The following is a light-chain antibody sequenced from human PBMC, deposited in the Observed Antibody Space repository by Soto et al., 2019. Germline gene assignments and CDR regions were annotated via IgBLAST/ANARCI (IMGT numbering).Light chain of an antibody. V-gene: IGKV3-15*01. Sequence: EIVVTQSPATLSVSPGESAALSCRASQSISTHLAWYQQRPGQSPRLLISSASSRVTGFSARFSGSGSGTEFTLTISSLQSEDCAVYHCQQFYVWPPTFGQGTKIEI. CDR1: QSISTH. CDR3: QQFYVWPPT. CDR2: SAS. J-gene: IGKJ1*01.